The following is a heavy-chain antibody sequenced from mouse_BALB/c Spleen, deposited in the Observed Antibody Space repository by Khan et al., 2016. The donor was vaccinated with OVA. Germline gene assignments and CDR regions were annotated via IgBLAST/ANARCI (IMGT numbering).Heavy chain of an antibody. Sequence: EVQLQESGPGLVKHVQSMSLTCTVTGYSITSDYAWNWIRQFPGNKLEWMGYISSSGSTNYNPALKSRISITRDTSKNQFFLQLNSVTTEDTATYYCARDGSRYNYAMDYWGQGTSVTVSS. J-gene: IGHJ4*01. CDR1: GYSITSDYA. D-gene: IGHD2-3*01. CDR3: ARDGSRYNYAMDY. V-gene: IGHV3-2*02. CDR2: ISSSGST.